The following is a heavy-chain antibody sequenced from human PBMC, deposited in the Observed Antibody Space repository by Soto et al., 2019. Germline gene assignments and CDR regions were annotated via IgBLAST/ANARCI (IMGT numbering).Heavy chain of an antibody. CDR1: GFTFSTYA. D-gene: IGHD3-3*01. V-gene: IGHV3-30-3*01. Sequence: GGSLRLSCAASGFTFSTYAMHWVRQAPGKGLDWVAVISYDGSNEYYAASVKGRFTISRDTSKNTLYLQMNSLRAEDTAVYYCARARSFLEWLLPDGLDYWGQGTLVTVSS. CDR2: ISYDGSNE. J-gene: IGHJ4*02. CDR3: ARARSFLEWLLPDGLDY.